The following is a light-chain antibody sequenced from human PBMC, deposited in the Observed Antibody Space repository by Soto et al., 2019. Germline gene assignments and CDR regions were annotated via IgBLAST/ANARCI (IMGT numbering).Light chain of an antibody. V-gene: IGKV3-15*01. Sequence: EIVMTQSPATLSVPPGEGATLSSRAGQGIGDTLAWYQQTNGQTPRLLIYDTSIRDTGVPARFSGSRSGAEFTLTISRLQPEDFEVYYCQHYVNWPLTFGGGTKVDIK. CDR2: DTS. J-gene: IGKJ4*01. CDR3: QHYVNWPLT. CDR1: QGIGDT.